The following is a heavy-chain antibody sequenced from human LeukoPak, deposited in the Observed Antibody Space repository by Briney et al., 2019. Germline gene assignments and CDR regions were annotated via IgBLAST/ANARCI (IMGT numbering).Heavy chain of an antibody. CDR1: NGPISSYY. V-gene: IGHV4-59*01. CDR3: ARDRRGVGYRPQYYYYYYMDV. CDR2: IYFTGST. D-gene: IGHD5-24*01. Sequence: NPSETLSLTCTVSNGPISSYYWSWIRQSPGKGLECIGYIYFTGSTKYNPSLKSRVTISVDTSKNQFSLKLSSVTAADTAVYYCARDRRGVGYRPQYYYYYYMDVWGKGTTVTVSS. J-gene: IGHJ6*03.